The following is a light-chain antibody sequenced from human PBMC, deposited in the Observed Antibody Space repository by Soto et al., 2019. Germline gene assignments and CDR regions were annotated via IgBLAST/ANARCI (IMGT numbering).Light chain of an antibody. V-gene: IGKV3-20*01. CDR2: GAS. J-gene: IGKJ1*01. Sequence: EIVLTQSPVTLSLSPGERATLSCRASQSVSSSYLAWYQQKPGQAPRLLIYGASSRATGIPDRFSGSGSGGDFTLTISSLQSEDFAVYYCQQYSQWPRTFGQGTKVDIK. CDR3: QQYSQWPRT. CDR1: QSVSSSY.